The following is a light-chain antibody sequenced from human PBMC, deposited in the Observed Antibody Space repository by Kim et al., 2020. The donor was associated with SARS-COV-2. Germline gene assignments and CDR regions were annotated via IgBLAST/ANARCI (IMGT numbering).Light chain of an antibody. Sequence: ASVGDRVTITCRASQDIRNDLGWYQQNPGRAPKRLIYGASSLQSGVPSRFSDSGSGTEFTLTISSVQPEDFATYFCLQHSTYPITFGQGTQLEIK. CDR3: LQHSTYPIT. J-gene: IGKJ5*01. CDR1: QDIRND. V-gene: IGKV1-17*01. CDR2: GAS.